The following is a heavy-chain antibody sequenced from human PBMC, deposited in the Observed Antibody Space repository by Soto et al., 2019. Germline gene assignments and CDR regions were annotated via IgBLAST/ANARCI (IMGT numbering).Heavy chain of an antibody. D-gene: IGHD3-9*01. Sequence: GGSQRLSCAASGFTFSSYSMNWVRQAPGKGLEWVSYISSSSSTIYYADSVKGRFTISRDNAKNSLYLQMNSLRAEDTAVYYCARVWSYDILTGYYYYYYGMDVWGQGTTVTVSS. J-gene: IGHJ6*02. CDR3: ARVWSYDILTGYYYYYYGMDV. V-gene: IGHV3-48*04. CDR2: ISSSSSTI. CDR1: GFTFSSYS.